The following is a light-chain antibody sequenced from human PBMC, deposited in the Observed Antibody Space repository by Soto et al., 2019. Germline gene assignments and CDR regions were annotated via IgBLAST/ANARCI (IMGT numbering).Light chain of an antibody. J-gene: IGLJ1*01. Sequence: QSALPQPASVSGSPGQSITISCTGTSRDIGTSNLVSWYQQSPGKAPKLMIYEVTKRPSGISSRFSGSKSGNTASLTISGLQPEDEADYYCFSYTGISPSLSVFGTGTKVTVL. CDR3: FSYTGISPSLSV. CDR2: EVT. V-gene: IGLV2-23*02. CDR1: SRDIGTSNL.